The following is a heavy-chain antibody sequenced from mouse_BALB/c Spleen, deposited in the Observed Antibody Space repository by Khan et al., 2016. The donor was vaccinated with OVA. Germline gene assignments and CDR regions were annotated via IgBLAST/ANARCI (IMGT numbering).Heavy chain of an antibody. J-gene: IGHJ3*01. Sequence: EVELVESGGDLVKTGGSLKLSCAASGFTFSTYGMSWVSQTPDKRLEWVATINTGGHYTSYIDNLKGRFTISRDNSENILYLQLTSLRSEDTAMFDRARLAYYGKSEAIAYWGQGTRGTVSA. CDR3: ARLAYYGKSEAIAY. V-gene: IGHV5-6*01. D-gene: IGHD1-1*01. CDR2: INTGGHYT. CDR1: GFTFSTYG.